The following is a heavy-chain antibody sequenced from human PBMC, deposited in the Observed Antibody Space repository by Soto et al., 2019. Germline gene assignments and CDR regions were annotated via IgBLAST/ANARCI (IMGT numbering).Heavy chain of an antibody. D-gene: IGHD1-26*01. CDR2: IYYSGST. Sequence: SETLSLTCTVSGGSISSSSYYWGWIRQPPGKGLEWIGSIYYSGSTYYNPSLKSRVTISVDTSKNQFSLKLSSVTAADTAVYYCARRWAHYYYYGMDVWGQGTTVTVSS. CDR1: GGSISSSSYY. J-gene: IGHJ6*02. V-gene: IGHV4-39*01. CDR3: ARRWAHYYYYGMDV.